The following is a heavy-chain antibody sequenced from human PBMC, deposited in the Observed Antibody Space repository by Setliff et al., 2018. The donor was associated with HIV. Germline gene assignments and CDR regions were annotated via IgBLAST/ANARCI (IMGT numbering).Heavy chain of an antibody. CDR3: ARSRDWGSIGAFDI. Sequence: ASVKVSCKASGYIFTSYTMHWVRQAPGQRLEWMGCINAGNGNTRYSQKFQGRVTIIRDTSASTAYMELSSLRSEDTAVYYCARSRDWGSIGAFDIWGQGTMVTVSS. V-gene: IGHV1-3*01. J-gene: IGHJ3*02. CDR2: INAGNGNT. CDR1: GYIFTSYT. D-gene: IGHD7-27*01.